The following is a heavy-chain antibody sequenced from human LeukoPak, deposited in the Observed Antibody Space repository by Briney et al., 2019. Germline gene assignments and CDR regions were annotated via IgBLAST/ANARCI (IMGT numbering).Heavy chain of an antibody. Sequence: GGSLTLSCAASGFTFSSYVMQWVRQAPGKGLEDVSAISSNGGSTYYANSVKGRFTISRDNSKNTLYLQMGSLRAEDMAVYYCAREALGSGWYDDAFDIWGQGTMVTVSS. CDR2: ISSNGGST. CDR1: GFTFSSYV. D-gene: IGHD6-19*01. CDR3: AREALGSGWYDDAFDI. V-gene: IGHV3-64*01. J-gene: IGHJ3*02.